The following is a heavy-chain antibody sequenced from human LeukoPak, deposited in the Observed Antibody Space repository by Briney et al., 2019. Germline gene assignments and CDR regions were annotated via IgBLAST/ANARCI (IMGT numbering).Heavy chain of an antibody. CDR3: AKPGAVAGNTGFDF. J-gene: IGHJ4*02. V-gene: IGHV3-23*01. CDR1: GFTFSSYA. CDR2: ISGSGSST. Sequence: GGSLRLSCAASGFTFSSYAMSWVRQAPGKGLEWVSAISGSGSSTYYVDSVKGRFTISRDNSKNTLYLQMNSLRADDTAVYYCAKPGAVAGNTGFDFWGQGTLVTVSS. D-gene: IGHD6-19*01.